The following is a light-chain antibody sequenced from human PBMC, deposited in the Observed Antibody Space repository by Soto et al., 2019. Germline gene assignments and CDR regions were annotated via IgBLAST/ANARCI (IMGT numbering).Light chain of an antibody. CDR1: QDIGNL. CDR3: QQADSFPLT. Sequence: DIQMTQSPSSVAASMGDRVILTCRASQDIGNLLAWYQQKPGKAPKLLIYFGSNLQTGVPSRFSGSGSGTDFTLTISSLQPDDLATYYCQQADSFPLTFGRGTKVDIK. V-gene: IGKV1-12*01. J-gene: IGKJ4*01. CDR2: FGS.